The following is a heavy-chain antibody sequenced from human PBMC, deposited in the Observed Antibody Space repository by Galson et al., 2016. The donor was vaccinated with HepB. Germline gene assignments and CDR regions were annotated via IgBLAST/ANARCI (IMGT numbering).Heavy chain of an antibody. Sequence: SVKVSCKASGYTFTGYFIHWVRQAPGQGLEWMGWINPNSGGSKYAQRFQGRVTMTRDTSMSTAYMELSRLRSDDTAVFYCARDGHTIIASDGMDVWGQGTTVAVSS. CDR1: GYTFTGYF. CDR3: ARDGHTIIASDGMDV. J-gene: IGHJ6*02. V-gene: IGHV1-2*02. D-gene: IGHD3-10*01. CDR2: INPNSGGS.